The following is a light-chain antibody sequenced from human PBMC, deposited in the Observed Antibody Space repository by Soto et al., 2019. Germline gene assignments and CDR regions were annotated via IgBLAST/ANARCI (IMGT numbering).Light chain of an antibody. V-gene: IGKV3-11*01. CDR2: DAS. CDR1: QSVGSH. Sequence: EGVLTQSPATLSLSPGERATLSCRASQSVGSHVAWYQQKPGQSPNLLIYDASNRATGIPARFTGSGSGTDFALTVSGLEPEDFAVSYCLYLRTWPLVTFGQGTKVEIK. J-gene: IGKJ1*01. CDR3: LYLRTWPLVT.